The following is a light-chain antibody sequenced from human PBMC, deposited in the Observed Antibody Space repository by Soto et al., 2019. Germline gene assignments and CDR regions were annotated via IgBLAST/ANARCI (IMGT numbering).Light chain of an antibody. V-gene: IGKV3-20*01. J-gene: IGKJ2*01. CDR3: QHYSTSPYT. CDR1: QTVNSKY. CDR2: GAS. Sequence: EIVLTQSPGTLSLSPGERATLSCGASQTVNSKYLAWYQQRVGQAPRLLIYGASRRASGIPERFSGSGSGTHFTLTINKMEPEDFAVYYCQHYSTSPYTFGQGTKVEI.